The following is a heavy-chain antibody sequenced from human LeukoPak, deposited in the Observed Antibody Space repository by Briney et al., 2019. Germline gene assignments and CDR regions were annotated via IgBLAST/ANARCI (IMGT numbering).Heavy chain of an antibody. V-gene: IGHV4-59*08. J-gene: IGHJ4*02. D-gene: IGHD5-12*01. Sequence: SETLSLTCTVSGGSISSYYWSWVRQFPGKGLEWIGYISDSGGTNYSPSLESRVTISVDTSKNKFFLILSSVTAADTAVYYCARRGGTVVGDTGYRCWYFDNWGQGTLVTVSS. CDR3: ARRGGTVVGDTGYRCWYFDN. CDR2: ISDSGGT. CDR1: GGSISSYY.